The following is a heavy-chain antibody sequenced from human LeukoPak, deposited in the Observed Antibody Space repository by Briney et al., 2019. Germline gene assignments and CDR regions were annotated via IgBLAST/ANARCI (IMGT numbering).Heavy chain of an antibody. CDR1: GFTFSSYS. J-gene: IGHJ4*02. V-gene: IGHV3-21*01. Sequence: KPGGSLRLSCAASGFTFSSYSMNWVRQAPGKGLEWVSSISSSSSYIYYADSVKGRFTISRDNAKNSLYLQMNSLRAEDTAVYYCASADYYDSSGYYYRGQGTLVTVSS. CDR3: ASADYYDSSGYYY. CDR2: ISSSSSYI. D-gene: IGHD3-22*01.